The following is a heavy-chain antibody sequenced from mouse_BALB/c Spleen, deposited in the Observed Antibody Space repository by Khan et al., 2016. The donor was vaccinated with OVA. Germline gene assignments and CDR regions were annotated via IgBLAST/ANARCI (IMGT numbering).Heavy chain of an antibody. Sequence: EVELVESGGDLVKPGGSLKLSCAASGFTFSTYGMSWVRQTPDKRLEWVATISSGGHYTYYPDSVKGRFTISRDNAKSNLYLQMSSLKSEDTSIYYWSSLAYYYNSEGFAYWGQGTLVTVSA. CDR3: SSLAYYYNSEGFAY. J-gene: IGHJ3*01. V-gene: IGHV5-6*01. D-gene: IGHD1-1*01. CDR1: GFTFSTYG. CDR2: ISSGGHYT.